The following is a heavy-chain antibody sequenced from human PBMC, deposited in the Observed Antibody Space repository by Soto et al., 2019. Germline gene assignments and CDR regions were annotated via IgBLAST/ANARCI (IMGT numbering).Heavy chain of an antibody. D-gene: IGHD3-3*01. V-gene: IGHV1-69*13. CDR2: IIPIFGTA. J-gene: IGHJ6*02. CDR1: GGTFSSYA. Sequence: SGKVSCKASGGTFSSYAISWVRQAPGQGLEWMGGIIPIFGTANYAQKFQGRVTITADESTSTAYMALSSLRSEDTAAYYCARDLRDTIFGVVIPHYYNLGMEVWG. CDR3: ARDLRDTIFGVVIPHYYNLGMEV.